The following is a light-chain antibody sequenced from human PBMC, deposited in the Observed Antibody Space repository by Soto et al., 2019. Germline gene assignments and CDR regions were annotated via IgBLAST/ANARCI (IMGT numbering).Light chain of an antibody. CDR3: QQRSNWLIFT. Sequence: EIVLTQSPATLSLSPGERATLSCRASQSVSSYLAWYQQKPGQAPRLLIYDASNRATRIPARFSGSGSGTDFTLTISSLEPEDFAVYYCQQRSNWLIFTFGPGTKVDIK. J-gene: IGKJ3*01. CDR1: QSVSSY. CDR2: DAS. V-gene: IGKV3-11*01.